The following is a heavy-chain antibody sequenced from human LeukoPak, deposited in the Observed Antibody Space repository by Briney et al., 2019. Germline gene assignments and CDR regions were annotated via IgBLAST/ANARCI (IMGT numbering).Heavy chain of an antibody. Sequence: GASVKVSCKASGYTFTAYYMHWVRQAPGQGLEWMGWINPNNGDTNYAQKFQGRVTMTRDTSINTVYMEVSRLRSDDTAVYYCARDPKPLVGGNIIDHWGQGTLVTVPS. CDR3: ARDPKPLVGGNIIDH. CDR2: INPNNGDT. D-gene: IGHD1-26*01. CDR1: GYTFTAYY. V-gene: IGHV1-2*02. J-gene: IGHJ4*02.